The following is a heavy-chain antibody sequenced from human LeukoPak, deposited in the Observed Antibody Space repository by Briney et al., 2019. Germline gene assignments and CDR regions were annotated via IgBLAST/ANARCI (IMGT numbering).Heavy chain of an antibody. CDR1: GFTFTNYW. D-gene: IGHD6-6*01. CDR2: LPPDELGI. J-gene: IGHJ4*02. CDR3: VGTIASRGSEY. V-gene: IGHV3-74*01. Sequence: GGSLRRSGAASGFTFTNYWMHWVRQAPGMGLVWVSRLPPDELGIIYADSVKGRFTVSRDNVKNTVYLQMNNLRVDDTAMYYCVGTIASRGSEYWGQGALITVSS.